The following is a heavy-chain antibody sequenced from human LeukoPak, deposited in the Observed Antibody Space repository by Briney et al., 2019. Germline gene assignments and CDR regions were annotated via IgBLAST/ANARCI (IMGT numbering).Heavy chain of an antibody. D-gene: IGHD3-3*01. CDR2: INPTIGST. CDR1: GYTFTGYY. V-gene: IGHV1-2*06. J-gene: IGHJ3*02. CDR3: ASAIYDFWSWAFDI. Sequence: ASVKVSCKASGYTFTGYYMHWVRQAPGQGLEWMGRINPTIGSTNNAQKFQGRVTMTRDTSISTAYMELSRLRSDDTAVYYCASAIYDFWSWAFDIWGQGTMVTVSS.